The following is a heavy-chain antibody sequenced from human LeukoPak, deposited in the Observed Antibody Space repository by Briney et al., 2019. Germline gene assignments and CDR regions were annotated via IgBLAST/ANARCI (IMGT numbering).Heavy chain of an antibody. D-gene: IGHD3-9*01. Sequence: GGSLKISCKGSGYRFTNYWIGWVRQMPGRGLEWMAIIYPGDSDTRYSPSFQGQVTISADKSISTAYLQWSSLKASDTAMYYCARQGMHYNFLTGYYSYYFDYWGQGTLVTVSS. CDR2: IYPGDSDT. V-gene: IGHV5-51*01. CDR3: ARQGMHYNFLTGYYSYYFDY. CDR1: GYRFTNYW. J-gene: IGHJ4*02.